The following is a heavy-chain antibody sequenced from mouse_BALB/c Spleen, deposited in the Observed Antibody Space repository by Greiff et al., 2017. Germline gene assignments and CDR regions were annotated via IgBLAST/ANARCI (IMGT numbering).Heavy chain of an antibody. Sequence: EVQLQQSGAELVKPGASVKLSCTASGFNIKDTYLHWVKQRPEQGLEWIGRLDPANGNTKYDPKFQGKATITADTSSNTASLQLSSLTSEDTAGYDCARSEIYDGYPYYAMDYWGEGTSVTVSS. CDR3: ARSEIYDGYPYYAMDY. J-gene: IGHJ4*01. V-gene: IGHV14-3*02. CDR1: GFNIKDTY. CDR2: LDPANGNT. D-gene: IGHD2-3*01.